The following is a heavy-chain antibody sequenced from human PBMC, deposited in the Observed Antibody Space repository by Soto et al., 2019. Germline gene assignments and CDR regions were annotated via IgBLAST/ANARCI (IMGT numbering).Heavy chain of an antibody. CDR1: GGSFSGYY. D-gene: IGHD6-6*01. V-gene: IGHV4-34*01. J-gene: IGHJ4*02. Sequence: TLSLTCAVYGGSFSGYYWSWIRQPPGKGLEWIGEINHSGSTNYNPSLKSRVTISVDTSKNQFSLKLSSVTAADTAVYYCARVGYGSSDESGGDYWGQGTLVTVSS. CDR3: ARVGYGSSDESGGDY. CDR2: INHSGST.